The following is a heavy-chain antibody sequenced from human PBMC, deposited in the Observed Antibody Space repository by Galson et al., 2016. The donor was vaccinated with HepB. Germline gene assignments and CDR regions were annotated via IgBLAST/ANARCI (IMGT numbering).Heavy chain of an antibody. CDR1: GDTFSSYA. V-gene: IGHV1-69*13. CDR3: ARVGDYSDSRGRRDDY. D-gene: IGHD2-15*01. Sequence: SVKVSCKASGDTFSSYAISWVRQAPGQGLEWMGGIIPIFGTTNYAQKFQGRVTITADESTSTAYMELSSLRSDDTAVYYCARVGDYSDSRGRRDDYWGQGTLVIVSS. J-gene: IGHJ4*02. CDR2: IIPIFGTT.